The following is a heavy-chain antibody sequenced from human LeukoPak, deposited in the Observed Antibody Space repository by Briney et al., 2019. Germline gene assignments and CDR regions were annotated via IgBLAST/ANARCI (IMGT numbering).Heavy chain of an antibody. D-gene: IGHD3-22*01. CDR2: INHSGST. CDR3: ARHVTNYDSSGYYVLGDYYYYMDV. CDR1: GGSFSGYY. V-gene: IGHV4-34*01. J-gene: IGHJ6*03. Sequence: SETLSLTCAVYGGSFSGYYWSWLRQPPGKGLEWIGEINHSGSTNYNPSLKSRVTISVDTSKNQFSLKLSSVTAADTAVYYCARHVTNYDSSGYYVLGDYYYYMDVWGKGTTVTVSS.